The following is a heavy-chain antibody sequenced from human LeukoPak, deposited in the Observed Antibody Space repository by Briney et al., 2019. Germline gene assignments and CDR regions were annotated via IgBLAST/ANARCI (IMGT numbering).Heavy chain of an antibody. J-gene: IGHJ6*02. D-gene: IGHD2-2*03. CDR2: INTNTGNP. CDR3: ASGGYCSSTGCGPRYYYYGMDV. V-gene: IGHV7-4-1*02. Sequence: GASVKVSCKASGYTFTSYAMSWVRQAPGQGLEWMGWINTNTGNPTYAQGFTGRFVFSLDTSVSTAYLQISSLKAEDTAVYYCASGGYCSSTGCGPRYYYYGMDVWGQGTTVTVSS. CDR1: GYTFTSYA.